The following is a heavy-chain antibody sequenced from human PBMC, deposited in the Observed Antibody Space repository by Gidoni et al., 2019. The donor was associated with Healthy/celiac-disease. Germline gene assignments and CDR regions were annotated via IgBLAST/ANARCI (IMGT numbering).Heavy chain of an antibody. Sequence: EVQLVESGGGLVKPGGSLRLSCAASGFTFRNAWMSWVRQAPGKGLEWVGRIKSKTDGGTTDYAAPVKGRFTISRDDSKNTLYLQMNSLKTEDTAVYYCTTPAAGRRYYFDYWGQGTLVTVSS. D-gene: IGHD6-13*01. V-gene: IGHV3-15*01. J-gene: IGHJ4*02. CDR2: IKSKTDGGTT. CDR3: TTPAAGRRYYFDY. CDR1: GFTFRNAW.